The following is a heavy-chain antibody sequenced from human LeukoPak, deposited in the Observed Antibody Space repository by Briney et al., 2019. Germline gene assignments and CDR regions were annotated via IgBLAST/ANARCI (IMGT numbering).Heavy chain of an antibody. CDR3: ARYMAYSSSWSYYYYMDV. Sequence: SETLSLTCTVSGGSISSYYWSWIRQPAGKGLEWIGRIYTSGSTSYNPSLKSRVTISVDKSKNQFSLKLNSVTAADTAVYYCARYMAYSSSWSYYYYMDVWGKGTTVTVSS. V-gene: IGHV4-4*07. CDR1: GGSISSYY. D-gene: IGHD6-13*01. CDR2: IYTSGST. J-gene: IGHJ6*03.